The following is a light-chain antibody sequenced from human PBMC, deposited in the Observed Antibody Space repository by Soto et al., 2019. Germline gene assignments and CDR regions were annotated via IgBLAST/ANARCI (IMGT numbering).Light chain of an antibody. Sequence: IKMTQSPATLSASVGDRVTIPCRASQSISSWLAWYQQKPGKAPKLLIYDASSLESGVPSRFSGSGSGTEFTLTISSLQPDDFATYYCQQYNSYRITFGQGTRLEIK. CDR2: DAS. J-gene: IGKJ5*01. V-gene: IGKV1-5*01. CDR3: QQYNSYRIT. CDR1: QSISSW.